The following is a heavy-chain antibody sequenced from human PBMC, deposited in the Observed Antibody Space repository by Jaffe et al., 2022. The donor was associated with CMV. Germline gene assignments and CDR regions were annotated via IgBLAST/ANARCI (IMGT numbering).Heavy chain of an antibody. CDR3: ARDQSDMITFGGANRGIFDY. Sequence: EVQLVESGGGLVQPGGSLRLSCAASGFTFSSYEMNWVRQAPGKGLEWVSYISSSGSTIYYADSVKGRFTISRDNAKNSLYLQMNSLRAEDTAVYYCARDQSDMITFGGANRGIFDYWGQGTLVTVSS. CDR2: ISSSGSTI. V-gene: IGHV3-48*03. D-gene: IGHD3-16*01. CDR1: GFTFSSYE. J-gene: IGHJ4*02.